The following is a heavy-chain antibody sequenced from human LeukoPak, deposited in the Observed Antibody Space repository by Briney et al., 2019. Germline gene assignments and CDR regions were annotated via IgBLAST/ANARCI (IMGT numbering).Heavy chain of an antibody. Sequence: PGGSLRLSCVASGFPFRSCSMNWVPQAPARGREWVTSISSSATSIYYADSVKGRYTISRDNAKNSLYLQMSSLRVEDTAVYYCARAEGSGSSFDYWGQGTLVTVSS. CDR1: GFPFRSCS. CDR2: ISSSATSI. J-gene: IGHJ4*02. D-gene: IGHD3-10*01. V-gene: IGHV3-21*01. CDR3: ARAEGSGSSFDY.